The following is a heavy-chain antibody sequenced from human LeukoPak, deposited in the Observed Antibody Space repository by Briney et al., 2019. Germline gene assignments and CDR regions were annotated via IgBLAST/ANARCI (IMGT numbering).Heavy chain of an antibody. CDR1: GYSFNNYR. V-gene: IGHV5-51*01. CDR3: ARASRDGYNQNFDH. D-gene: IGHD5-24*01. J-gene: IGHJ4*02. Sequence: GESLKISCKGLGYSFNNYRNAWVRQRPGKGLEWMGIIYPGGSETRYDPSFQGQVTISADSSTSTAYLQWSSLRASDTAMYYCARASRDGYNQNFDHWGQGTLVTVSS. CDR2: IYPGGSET.